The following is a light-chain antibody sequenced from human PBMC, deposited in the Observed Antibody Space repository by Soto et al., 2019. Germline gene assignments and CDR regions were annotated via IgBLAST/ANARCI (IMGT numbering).Light chain of an antibody. CDR1: SSDVGGYDY. CDR2: EVT. Sequence: QSALTQPPSASGSPGQSVTTSCTGTSSDVGGYDYVSWYQQHPGKAPKLMIYEVTKRPSGVPDRFSGSKSGNAAFLTVSGLQAEDEAGYYCSSYAGSNTWVFGGGTKLTVL. V-gene: IGLV2-8*01. CDR3: SSYAGSNTWV. J-gene: IGLJ3*02.